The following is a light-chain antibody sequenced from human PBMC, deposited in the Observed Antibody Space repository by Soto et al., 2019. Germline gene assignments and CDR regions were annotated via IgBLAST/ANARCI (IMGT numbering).Light chain of an antibody. V-gene: IGKV1-33*01. J-gene: IGKJ4*01. CDR1: QDISNY. Sequence: ILMTHSPSSLSPSVGDRVTIPXXASQDISNYLNGYQQKPGTAPQLXSDEASNLETGVPSRFSGRGSGTDFTFTISSLQPEDIATYYCQQYNNLPLTFGGGTKVDI. CDR2: EAS. CDR3: QQYNNLPLT.